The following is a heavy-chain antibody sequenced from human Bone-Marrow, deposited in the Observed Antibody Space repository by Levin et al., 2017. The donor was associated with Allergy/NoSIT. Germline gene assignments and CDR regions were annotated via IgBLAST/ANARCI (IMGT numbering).Heavy chain of an antibody. CDR3: ARGMIVGREYFQN. V-gene: IGHV3-74*01. D-gene: IGHD2-21*01. J-gene: IGHJ1*01. CDR2: ISRDGTTI. CDR1: GLTFSSYW. Sequence: PTASVKVSCEVSGLTFSSYWMHWVRHVPGKGLVWVSRISRDGTTIDYADSVKGRFTISRDNAKNTLYLQMNSLGVDDTAVYYCARGMIVGREYFQNWGQGTLVTVSS.